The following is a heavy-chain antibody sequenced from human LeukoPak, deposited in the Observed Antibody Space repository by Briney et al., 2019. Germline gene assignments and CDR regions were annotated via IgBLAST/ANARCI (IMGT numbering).Heavy chain of an antibody. CDR3: AKAGMTTVTPDY. CDR1: GFTLSSYS. Sequence: PGGSLRLSCAASGFTLSSYSMNWVRQAPGKGLEWVSSISSSSSYIYYADSVKGRFTISRDNAKNSLYLQMNSLRVEDTAVYYCAKAGMTTVTPDYWGQGTLVTVSS. J-gene: IGHJ4*02. V-gene: IGHV3-21*01. D-gene: IGHD4-11*01. CDR2: ISSSSSYI.